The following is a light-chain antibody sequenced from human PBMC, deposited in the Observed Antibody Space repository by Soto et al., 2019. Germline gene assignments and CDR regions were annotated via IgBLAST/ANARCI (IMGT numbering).Light chain of an antibody. J-gene: IGKJ5*01. CDR3: QQTYSTPQP. CDR2: IAS. CDR1: QSISSY. V-gene: IGKV1-39*01. Sequence: DIQMTQSPSSLSASVGDRVTITCRASQSISSYLNWYQQKPGKAPKLLINIASSLQSGVPSRFSGSGSGTDFTLTSSNVQPEDFATYYCQQTYSTPQPFGQGTRLDIK.